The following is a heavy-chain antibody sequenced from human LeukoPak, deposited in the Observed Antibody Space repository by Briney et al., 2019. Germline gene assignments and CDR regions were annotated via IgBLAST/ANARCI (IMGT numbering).Heavy chain of an antibody. CDR2: ISAYNGNT. CDR1: GFTFTSYG. CDR3: ARVSVDIVANDP. D-gene: IGHD5-12*01. V-gene: IGHV1-18*01. Sequence: ASVKVSCKASGFTFTSYGISWVRQAPGQGLEWMGWISAYNGNTNYAQKLQGRVTMTTDTSTSTAYMELRSLRSDDTAVYYCARVSVDIVANDPWGQGTLVTVSS. J-gene: IGHJ5*02.